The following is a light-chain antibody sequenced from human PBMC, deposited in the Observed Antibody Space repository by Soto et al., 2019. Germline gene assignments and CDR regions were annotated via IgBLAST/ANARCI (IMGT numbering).Light chain of an antibody. Sequence: QSVLTQPPSVSAAPGQKVTISCSGSSSNIGGNSVSWYQQLPGTAPKLLIYDDNKRPSGIPDRFSGSKSGTSATLGITGFQTGDEADYYCGSFAGGRNVFGTGTKVTVL. J-gene: IGLJ1*01. V-gene: IGLV1-51*01. CDR2: DDN. CDR3: GSFAGGRNV. CDR1: SSNIGGNS.